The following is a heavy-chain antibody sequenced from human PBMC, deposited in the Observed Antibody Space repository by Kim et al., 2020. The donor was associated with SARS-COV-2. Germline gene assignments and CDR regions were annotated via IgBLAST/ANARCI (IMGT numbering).Heavy chain of an antibody. CDR2: VFHSGKT. CDR3: ARTVSLAGIFWFDL. Sequence: SETLSLTCAVSGGSVSSPAYYWSWLRQPPGRALEWIGYVFHSGKTTYNSSLKSRLTISIDTSKNDISLNLASVTAADTAVYYCARTVSLAGIFWFDLWGQGALVSVSS. D-gene: IGHD2-15*01. V-gene: IGHV4-61*03. CDR1: GGSVSSPAYY. J-gene: IGHJ5*02.